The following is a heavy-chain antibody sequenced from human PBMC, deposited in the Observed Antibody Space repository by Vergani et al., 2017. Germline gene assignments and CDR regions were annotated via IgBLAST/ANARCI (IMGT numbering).Heavy chain of an antibody. J-gene: IGHJ4*02. D-gene: IGHD3-22*01. V-gene: IGHV4-39*07. CDR2: FYYSGST. CDR3: AQYYYDSSGYYGGRIDY. Sequence: QLQLQESGPGLVKPSETLSLTCTVSGGSITSSSYYWGWIRQPPGKGLEWIGSFYYSGSTYYNPSLKSRVTISVDTSKNPFSLKLTSVTAADTAVYYCAQYYYDSSGYYGGRIDYWGQGTLVTVSS. CDR1: GGSITSSSYY.